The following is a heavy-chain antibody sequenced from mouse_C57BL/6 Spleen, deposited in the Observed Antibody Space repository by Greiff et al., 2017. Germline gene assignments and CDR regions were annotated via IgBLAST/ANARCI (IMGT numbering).Heavy chain of an antibody. D-gene: IGHD2-3*01. CDR3: ARDSDDGSPFAY. CDR1: GYAFSSSW. CDR2: IYPGDGDT. J-gene: IGHJ3*01. V-gene: IGHV1-82*01. Sequence: QVQLQQSGPELVKPGASVKISCKASGYAFSSSWMNWVKQRPGKGLEWIGRIYPGDGDTNYNGKFKGKSKMTADKASSTAYMQLSSLTSEDSAVYFCARDSDDGSPFAYWGQGTLVTVSA.